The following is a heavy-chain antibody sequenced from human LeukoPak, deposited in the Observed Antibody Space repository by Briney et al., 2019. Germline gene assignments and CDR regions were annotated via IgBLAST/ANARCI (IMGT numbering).Heavy chain of an antibody. V-gene: IGHV4-4*07. Sequence: SETLSLTCTVSGGSISSYYWSWIRQPAGKGLEWIGRIYTSGSTNYNPSLKSRVTISVDTSKNQFSLKLSSVTAADTAVYYCARVGYCSGGSCYEGHDAFDIWGQGTMVTVSS. D-gene: IGHD2-15*01. J-gene: IGHJ3*02. CDR1: GGSISSYY. CDR2: IYTSGST. CDR3: ARVGYCSGGSCYEGHDAFDI.